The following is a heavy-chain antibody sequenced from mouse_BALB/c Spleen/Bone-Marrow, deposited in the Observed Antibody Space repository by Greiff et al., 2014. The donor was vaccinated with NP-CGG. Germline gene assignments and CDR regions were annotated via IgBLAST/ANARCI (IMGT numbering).Heavy chain of an antibody. CDR3: ARYYYGGSYFDY. J-gene: IGHJ2*01. CDR2: IDPANGNT. V-gene: IGHV14-3*02. D-gene: IGHD1-1*01. Sequence: LVESGAELVKPGASVKLSCTASGFNIKDTYMHWVKQRPEQGLEWIGRIDPANGNTKYDPKFQGKATITADTSSNKAYLQLSSMTSEDTAVDYCARYYYGGSYFDYWGQGTTLTVSS. CDR1: GFNIKDTY.